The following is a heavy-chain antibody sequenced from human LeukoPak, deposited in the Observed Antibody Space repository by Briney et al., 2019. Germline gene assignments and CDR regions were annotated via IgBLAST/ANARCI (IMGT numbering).Heavy chain of an antibody. CDR2: IYSGGST. J-gene: IGHJ4*02. CDR3: ARGGYSSSWDFGY. D-gene: IGHD6-13*01. Sequence: GGSLRLSCAASGFTVSSNYMSWVRQAPGKGLEWVSVIYSGGSTYYADSVKGRFTISRDNSKNTLYLQMNSLRAEDTAVYYCARGGYSSSWDFGYWGQRTLVTVSS. V-gene: IGHV3-66*02. CDR1: GFTVSSNY.